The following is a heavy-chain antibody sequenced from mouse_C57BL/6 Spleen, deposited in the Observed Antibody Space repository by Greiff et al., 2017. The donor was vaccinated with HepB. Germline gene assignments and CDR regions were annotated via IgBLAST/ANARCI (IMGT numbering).Heavy chain of an antibody. D-gene: IGHD2-5*01. J-gene: IGHJ2*01. CDR1: GFTFSSYA. CDR3: ARDSNWYYFDY. Sequence: EVHLVESGGGLVKPGGSLKLSCAASGFTFSSYAMSWVRQTPEKRLEWVATISDGGSYTYYPDNVKGRFTISRDNAKNNLYLQMSHLKSEDTAMYYCARDSNWYYFDYWGQGTTLTVSS. CDR2: ISDGGSYT. V-gene: IGHV5-4*01.